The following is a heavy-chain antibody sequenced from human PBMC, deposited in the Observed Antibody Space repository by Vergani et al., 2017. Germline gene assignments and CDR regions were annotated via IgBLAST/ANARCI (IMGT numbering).Heavy chain of an antibody. CDR3: ARDFLGEELWSVMDV. J-gene: IGHJ6*02. CDR1: GGSFSGYY. D-gene: IGHD3-10*01. V-gene: IGHV4-34*01. Sequence: QVQLQQWGAGLLKPSETLSLTCAVYGGSFSGYYWSWIRQPPGKGLEWIGEINHSGSTNYNPSLKSRVTISVDTSKNQFSLKLSSVTAADTAVYYCARDFLGEELWSVMDVWGQGTTVTVSS. CDR2: INHSGST.